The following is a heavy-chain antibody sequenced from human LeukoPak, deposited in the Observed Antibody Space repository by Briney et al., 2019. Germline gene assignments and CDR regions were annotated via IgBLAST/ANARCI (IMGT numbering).Heavy chain of an antibody. CDR2: IYYSGST. CDR1: GGSISSSSYY. J-gene: IGHJ4*02. CDR3: AGGGCSSTSCYKGPPLVDY. D-gene: IGHD2-2*02. Sequence: SETLSLTCTVSGGSISSSSYYWGWIRQPPGKGLEWIGSIYYSGSTYYNPSLKSRVTISVDTSKNQFSLKLSSVTAADTAVYYCAGGGCSSTSCYKGPPLVDYWGQGTLVTASS. V-gene: IGHV4-39*01.